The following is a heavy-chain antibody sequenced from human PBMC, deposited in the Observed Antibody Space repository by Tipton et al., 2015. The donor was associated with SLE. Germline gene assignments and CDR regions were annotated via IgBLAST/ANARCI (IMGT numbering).Heavy chain of an antibody. Sequence: TLSLTCSVSGVSISTSYWSWIRQPPGKGLEWMGYIYPSGTTPYNPSLKGRLTISVDTSRNQFSLRLPSVTAADTAVYYCARHRNPYDTSGYCDVVSKWGQGTLVTVAS. CDR1: GVSISTSY. CDR3: ARHRNPYDTSGYCDVVSK. V-gene: IGHV4-4*08. J-gene: IGHJ4*02. CDR2: IYPSGTT. D-gene: IGHD3-22*01.